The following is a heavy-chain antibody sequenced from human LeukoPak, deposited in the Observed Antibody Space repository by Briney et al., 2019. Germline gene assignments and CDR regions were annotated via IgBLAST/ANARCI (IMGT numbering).Heavy chain of an antibody. CDR2: ISGSGGSA. Sequence: GGSLRLSSAASGFTFSSSAMSWVRQAPGKGLEWVSGISGSGGSAYYADSVKGRFTISRDNSKNTLYLQMNSLRAEDTAVYYCAKEDRIQLWLQPYYFDYWGQGTLVTVSS. CDR1: GFTFSSSA. CDR3: AKEDRIQLWLQPYYFDY. V-gene: IGHV3-23*01. J-gene: IGHJ4*02. D-gene: IGHD5-18*01.